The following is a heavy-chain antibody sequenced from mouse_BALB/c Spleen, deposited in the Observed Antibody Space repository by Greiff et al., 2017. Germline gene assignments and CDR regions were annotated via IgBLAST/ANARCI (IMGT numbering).Heavy chain of an antibody. CDR1: GFSLTSYG. D-gene: IGHD2-4*01. Sequence: QVQLQQSGPGLVQPSQSLSITCTVSGFSLTSYGVHWVRQSPGKGLEWLGVIWSGGSTDYNAAFISRLSISKDNSKSQVFFKMNSLQANDTAIYYCARNEGDYYDYPAWFAYWGQGTMVTVSA. V-gene: IGHV2-2*02. CDR3: ARNEGDYYDYPAWFAY. CDR2: IWSGGST. J-gene: IGHJ3*01.